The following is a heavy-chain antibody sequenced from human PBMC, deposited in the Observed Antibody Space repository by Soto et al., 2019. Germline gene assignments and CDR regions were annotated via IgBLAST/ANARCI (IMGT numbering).Heavy chain of an antibody. D-gene: IGHD4-17*01. Sequence: QVKLVESGGGVVQPGRSLRLSCSASGFTFSSYAMHWVRQAPGKGLEWVAVISYDGSNKYYADSVKGRFTISRDNSKNTLYLQMNSLRAEDTAGYYCARGEPPKEDYGVPTDYWGQGTLVTVSS. CDR2: ISYDGSNK. CDR1: GFTFSSYA. CDR3: ARGEPPKEDYGVPTDY. V-gene: IGHV3-30-3*01. J-gene: IGHJ4*02.